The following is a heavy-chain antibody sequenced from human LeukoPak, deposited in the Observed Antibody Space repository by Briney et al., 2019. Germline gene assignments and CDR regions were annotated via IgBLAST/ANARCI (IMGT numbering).Heavy chain of an antibody. CDR1: GFTFSSYW. CDR3: AKVVAGRYCSSTSCAYYYYYMDV. J-gene: IGHJ6*03. Sequence: GGSLRLSCAASGFTFSSYWMSWVRQAPGKGLEWVANIKQDGSEKYYVDSVKGRFTISRDNAKNSLYLQMNSLRAEDTAVYYCAKVVAGRYCSSTSCAYYYYYMDVWGKGTTVTVSS. V-gene: IGHV3-7*03. D-gene: IGHD2-2*01. CDR2: IKQDGSEK.